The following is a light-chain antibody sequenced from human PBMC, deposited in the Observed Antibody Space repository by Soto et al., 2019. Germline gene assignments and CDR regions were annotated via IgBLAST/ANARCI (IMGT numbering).Light chain of an antibody. V-gene: IGKV3-15*01. CDR1: QSVSSN. J-gene: IGKJ1*01. Sequence: IVMTQPPATLSVSPGERATLSCRASQSVSSNLAWYQQKPGQAPRLLIYGASTRATGIPARFSGSGSGTEFTLTISSLQSEDFAVYYCQQYNKGRTFGQGSKVDI. CDR3: QQYNKGRT. CDR2: GAS.